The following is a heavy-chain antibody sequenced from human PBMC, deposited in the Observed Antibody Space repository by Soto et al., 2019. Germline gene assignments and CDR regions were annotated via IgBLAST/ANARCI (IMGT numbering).Heavy chain of an antibody. CDR1: GYTFTSYG. CDR2: ISAYNGNT. CDR3: ARDTNDYIWGSYRYGRDY. V-gene: IGHV1-18*01. J-gene: IGHJ4*02. D-gene: IGHD3-16*02. Sequence: ASVKVSCKASGYTFTSYGISWVRQAPGQGLEWMGWISAYNGNTNYAQKLQGRVTMTTDTSTSTAYMELRSLRSDDTAVYYCARDTNDYIWGSYRYGRDYWGQGTLVTVSS.